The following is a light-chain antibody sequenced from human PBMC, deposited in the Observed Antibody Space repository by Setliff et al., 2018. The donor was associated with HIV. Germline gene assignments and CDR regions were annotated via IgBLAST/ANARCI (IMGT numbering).Light chain of an antibody. CDR2: DVS. CDR1: SSDVGGYNY. Sequence: QSVLTQPRSVSGSPGQSVTMSCTGTSSDVGGYNYVSWYQQHPGKAPKLMIYDVSKRPSGVPDRFSGSRSGNTAFLTIPGLQGEDEADYYCCSYAGSYTVLFGGGTKVT. CDR3: CSYAGSYTVL. J-gene: IGLJ2*01. V-gene: IGLV2-11*01.